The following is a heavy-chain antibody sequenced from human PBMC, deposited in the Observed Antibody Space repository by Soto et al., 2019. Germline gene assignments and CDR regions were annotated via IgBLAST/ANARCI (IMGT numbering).Heavy chain of an antibody. J-gene: IGHJ4*02. V-gene: IGHV3-30*18. D-gene: IGHD3-22*01. CDR1: GFTFSSYG. Sequence: QVQLVESGGGVVQPGRSLRLSCAASGFTFSSYGMHWVRQAPGKGLEWVAVISYDGSNKYYADSVKGRFTISRDNSKNTLYLQMNSLRAEDTAVYYCAKDDALRVTMIVGGYFDYWGQGTLVTVSS. CDR3: AKDDALRVTMIVGGYFDY. CDR2: ISYDGSNK.